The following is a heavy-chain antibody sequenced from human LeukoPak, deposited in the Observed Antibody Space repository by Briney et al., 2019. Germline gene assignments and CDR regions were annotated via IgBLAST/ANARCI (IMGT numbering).Heavy chain of an antibody. CDR3: ARGLLYYYESSGLYSDGFDI. CDR1: GYTFTNYA. CDR2: INAGHGNT. Sequence: ASVKVSCKASGYTFTNYAMHWVRQAPGQRLECMGWINAGHGNTKYSQKFQGRVTMTTDMSTTTVSMQLSSLRSEDTAVYYCARGLLYYYESSGLYSDGFDIWGQGTMVTVSS. D-gene: IGHD3-22*01. J-gene: IGHJ3*02. V-gene: IGHV1-3*01.